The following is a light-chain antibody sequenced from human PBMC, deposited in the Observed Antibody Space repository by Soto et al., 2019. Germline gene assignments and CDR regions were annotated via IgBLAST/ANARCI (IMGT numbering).Light chain of an antibody. V-gene: IGKV1-5*03. CDR1: QTISSW. CDR3: QQYHTYPLT. CDR2: KGS. J-gene: IGKJ4*01. Sequence: DIQMTQSPSTLSASVGDRVTITCRASQTISSWLAWYQQRPGKAPNLLIYKGSTLQSGVPSRFSGSGSGTEFSLTISRLQPDDFATYYCQQYHTYPLTFGGGTMVEIK.